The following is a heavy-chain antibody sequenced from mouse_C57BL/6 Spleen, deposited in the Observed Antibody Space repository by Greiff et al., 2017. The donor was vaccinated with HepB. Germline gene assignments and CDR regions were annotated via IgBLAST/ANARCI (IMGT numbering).Heavy chain of an antibody. V-gene: IGHV1-19*01. CDR2: INPYNGGT. Sequence: EVKLVESGPVLVKPGASVKMSCKASGYTFTDYYMNWVKQSHGKSLEWIGVINPYNGGTSYNQKFKGKATLTVDKSSSPAYMELNSLTSEDSAVYYCAGSNLAYWGQGTLVTVSA. D-gene: IGHD2-5*01. J-gene: IGHJ3*01. CDR3: AGSNLAY. CDR1: GYTFTDYY.